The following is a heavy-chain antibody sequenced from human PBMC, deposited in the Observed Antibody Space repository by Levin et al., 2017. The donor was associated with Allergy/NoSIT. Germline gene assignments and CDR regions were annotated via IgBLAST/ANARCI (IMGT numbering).Heavy chain of an antibody. J-gene: IGHJ5*02. CDR1: DGSINNNY. CDR3: ARHIKRTEGGNYLFDP. D-gene: IGHD4-23*01. CDR2: ISYAGIT. V-gene: IGHV4-59*08. Sequence: SETLSLTCTISDGSINNNYWSWIRQFPGKGLEWIGYISYAGITAYSPSLKSRLSMSVDTAKNQFSLNLSSATAADTAVYFCARHIKRTEGGNYLFDPWGQGTLVTVSS.